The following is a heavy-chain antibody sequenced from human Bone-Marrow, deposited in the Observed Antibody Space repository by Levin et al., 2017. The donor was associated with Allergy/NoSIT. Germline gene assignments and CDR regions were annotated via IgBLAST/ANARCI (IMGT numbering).Heavy chain of an antibody. Sequence: GGSLRLSCAASGFTFSSYAMSWVRQAPGKGLEWVSAISGSGGSTYYADSVKGRFTISRDNSKNTLYLQMNSLRAEDTAVYYCAKCLRTVTEDDYYYYYGMDVWGQGTTVTVSS. CDR2: ISGSGGST. J-gene: IGHJ6*02. CDR3: AKCLRTVTEDDYYYYYGMDV. CDR1: GFTFSSYA. V-gene: IGHV3-23*01. D-gene: IGHD4-17*01.